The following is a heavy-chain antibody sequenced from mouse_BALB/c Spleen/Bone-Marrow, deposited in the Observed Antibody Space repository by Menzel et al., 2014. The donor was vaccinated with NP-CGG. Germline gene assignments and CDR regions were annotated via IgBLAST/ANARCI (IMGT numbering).Heavy chain of an antibody. CDR1: GYTFTSSW. V-gene: IGHV1S130*01. Sequence: QVQLQQPGSVLVRPGASVKLSCKASGYTFTSSWMHWAKQRPGQGLEWIGVIHPNSGNTNYNEKFKGKATLTVDTSSSTAYVDLSSLTSEDSAVYYCARELGRGYYFDYWGQGTTRTVSS. CDR2: IHPNSGNT. D-gene: IGHD4-1*01. CDR3: ARELGRGYYFDY. J-gene: IGHJ2*01.